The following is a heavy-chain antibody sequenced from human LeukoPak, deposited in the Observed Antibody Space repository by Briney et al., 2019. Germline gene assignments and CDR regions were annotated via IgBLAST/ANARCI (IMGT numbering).Heavy chain of an antibody. V-gene: IGHV3-23*01. Sequence: RGSLRLSCAAPGFTFSNYAMMWVRQAPGERLEWVSSITGSVDGTYYADSVRGRFTISRDNSENTLYLQLNGLRADDTAVYFCVKGFVHPTYYFDYWGQGTLVTVSS. CDR2: ITGSVDGT. D-gene: IGHD3-10*01. CDR1: GFTFSNYA. CDR3: VKGFVHPTYYFDY. J-gene: IGHJ4*02.